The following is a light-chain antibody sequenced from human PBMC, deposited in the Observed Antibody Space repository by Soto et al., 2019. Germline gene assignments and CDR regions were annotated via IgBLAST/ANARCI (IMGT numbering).Light chain of an antibody. J-gene: IGLJ3*02. Sequence: QSVLTQPPSVSGVPRQRVAISCSGSNSNIGNNGVNWYQQVPGKAPKLLIYYNDLVPSGVSDRFSGSRSGTSASLAISGLQSDDEADYYCAAWDDGLNAWLFGGGTKLTVL. CDR3: AAWDDGLNAWL. CDR1: NSNIGNNG. V-gene: IGLV1-36*01. CDR2: YND.